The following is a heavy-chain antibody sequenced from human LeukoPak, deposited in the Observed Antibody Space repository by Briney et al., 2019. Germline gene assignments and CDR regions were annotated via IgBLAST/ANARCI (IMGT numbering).Heavy chain of an antibody. V-gene: IGHV1-18*01. J-gene: IGHJ5*02. CDR3: ARDYGTRGGNVFREALSHP. D-gene: IGHD3-16*02. CDR1: GYTFCIYG. CDR2: IRAYDCGT. Sequence: GASVKVSCKASGYTFCIYGISWVRQAPGHGLEWMAWIRAYDCGTNYAQNFEGRVTMTTETSKSTAYMELQSLRCDDTAIYYCARDYGTRGGNVFREALSHPGGEGTLVTVSS.